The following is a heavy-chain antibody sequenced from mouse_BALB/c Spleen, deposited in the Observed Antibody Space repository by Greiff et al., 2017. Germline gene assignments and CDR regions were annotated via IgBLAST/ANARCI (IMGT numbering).Heavy chain of an antibody. J-gene: IGHJ2*01. CDR3: ARDRRGGFDY. Sequence: VMLVESGPGLVAPSQSLSITCTVSGFSLTSYGVHWVRQPPGKGLEWLGVIWAGGSTNYNSALMSRLSISKDNSKSQVFLKMNSLQTDDTAMYYCARDRRGGFDYWGQGTTLTVSS. CDR2: IWAGGST. V-gene: IGHV2-9*02. CDR1: GFSLTSYG.